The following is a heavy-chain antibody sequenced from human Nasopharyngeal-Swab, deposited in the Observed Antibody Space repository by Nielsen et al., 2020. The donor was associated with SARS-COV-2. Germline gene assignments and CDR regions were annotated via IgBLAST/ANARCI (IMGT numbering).Heavy chain of an antibody. D-gene: IGHD3-3*01. CDR3: ARHTTIFGVVIRPFDY. Sequence: RQAPGKGLEWIGEINHSGSTNYNPSLKSRVTISVDTSKNQFSLKLSSVTAADTAAYYCARHTTIFGVVIRPFDYWGQGTLVTVSS. J-gene: IGHJ4*02. CDR2: INHSGST. V-gene: IGHV4-34*01.